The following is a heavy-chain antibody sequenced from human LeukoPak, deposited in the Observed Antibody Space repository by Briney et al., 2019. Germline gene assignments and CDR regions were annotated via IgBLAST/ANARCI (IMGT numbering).Heavy chain of an antibody. V-gene: IGHV4-31*03. J-gene: IGHJ4*02. CDR1: GGSISSGGYY. CDR2: IDDSGST. Sequence: SSETLSLTCTVSGGSISSGGYYWSWVRQHPGKGLEWIGCIDDSGSTYYNPSLKSRLDISVDTSKNQFSLKLSSVTAAGTAVYYCARGGIAAAIDYWGQGTLVTVSS. D-gene: IGHD6-13*01. CDR3: ARGGIAAAIDY.